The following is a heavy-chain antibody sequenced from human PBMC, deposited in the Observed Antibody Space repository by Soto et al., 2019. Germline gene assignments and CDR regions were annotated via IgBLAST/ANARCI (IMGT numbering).Heavy chain of an antibody. CDR3: ARGAVRYCSGGSCPGGY. Sequence: ASVKVSCKASGYTFSSYYMHWVRQAPGQGLEWMGLINPSDGYTTYAQKFQGRVTMTRDTSTTTVYMELSSLRSEDTAVYYCARGAVRYCSGGSCPGGYWGQGTLVTVSS. CDR2: INPSDGYT. CDR1: GYTFSSYY. V-gene: IGHV1-46*01. D-gene: IGHD2-15*01. J-gene: IGHJ4*02.